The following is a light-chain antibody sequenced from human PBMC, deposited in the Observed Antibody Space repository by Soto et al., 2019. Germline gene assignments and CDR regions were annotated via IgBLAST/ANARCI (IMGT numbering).Light chain of an antibody. CDR1: QGISSY. CDR3: QQLNTYPLT. V-gene: IGKV1-9*01. CDR2: DVS. Sequence: DIQLTQSPSFLSASVGDRVTITCRASQGISSYLAWYQQKPGKAPKLLIYDVSTLQSGVPSRFSGSGSGTEFTLTIGSLQPEDFATYYCQQLNTYPLTFGGGTKVEIK. J-gene: IGKJ4*01.